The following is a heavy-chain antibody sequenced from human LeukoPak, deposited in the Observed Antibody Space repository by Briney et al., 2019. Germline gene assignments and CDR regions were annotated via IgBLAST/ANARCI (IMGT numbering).Heavy chain of an antibody. CDR1: GFTFNSYA. V-gene: IGHV3-23*01. D-gene: IGHD3-10*01. CDR2: ISGSGGST. CDR3: AKDPSLTMVRGAHGMDV. Sequence: QTGGSLRLSCAASGFTFNSYAMSWVRQAPGKGLEWVSAISGSGGSTYYADSVKGRFTISRDNSKNTLYLQMNSLRAEDTAVYYCAKDPSLTMVRGAHGMDVWGQGTTVTVSS. J-gene: IGHJ6*02.